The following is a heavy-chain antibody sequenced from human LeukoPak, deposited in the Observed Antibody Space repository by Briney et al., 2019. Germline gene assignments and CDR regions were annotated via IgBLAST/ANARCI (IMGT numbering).Heavy chain of an antibody. CDR1: VGSIGTHY. Sequence: SETLSLTCTVSVGSIGTHYCSWIRQPPGKGLEWIGYISNSGTTNYNPSLKSRLDMSVDTSKNQFSLKLSSVTAADTAVYYCARHLGLARGSNWLDPWGQGTLVIVSS. CDR3: ARHLGLARGSNWLDP. D-gene: IGHD3-16*01. J-gene: IGHJ5*02. V-gene: IGHV4-59*08. CDR2: ISNSGTT.